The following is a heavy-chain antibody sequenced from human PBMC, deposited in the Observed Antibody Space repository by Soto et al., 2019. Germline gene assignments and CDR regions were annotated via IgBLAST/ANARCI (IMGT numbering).Heavy chain of an antibody. CDR3: ARDFDVLDAFDI. Sequence: GGSVRLSCAASGFTVSSNYMSWVRQAPGKGLEWVSVIYSGGSTYYADSVKGRFTISRDNSKNTLYLQMNSLRAEDTAVYYCARDFDVLDAFDIWGQGTMVTVSS. J-gene: IGHJ3*02. V-gene: IGHV3-66*01. CDR2: IYSGGST. D-gene: IGHD3-16*01. CDR1: GFTVSSNY.